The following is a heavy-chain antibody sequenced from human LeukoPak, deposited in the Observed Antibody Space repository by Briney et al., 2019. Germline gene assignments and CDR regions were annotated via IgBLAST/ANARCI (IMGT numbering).Heavy chain of an antibody. D-gene: IGHD2-15*01. V-gene: IGHV4-39*01. Sequence: SETLSLTCTVSGGSISSRSYYWGWIRQPPWKGLEWIGSIYYSGSTYYNPSLQSRVTISVDTSKNQFLLMRNSVTAADTAVYYCASFYCSGGSCYQYFSYYYMDVWGKGTTVTISS. CDR2: IYYSGST. CDR1: GGSISSRSYY. J-gene: IGHJ6*03. CDR3: ASFYCSGGSCYQYFSYYYMDV.